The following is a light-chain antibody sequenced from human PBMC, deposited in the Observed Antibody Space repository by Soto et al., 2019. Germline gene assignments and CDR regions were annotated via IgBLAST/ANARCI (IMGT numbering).Light chain of an antibody. J-gene: IGLJ1*01. CDR3: SSHGGSNNFYV. CDR2: EVS. Sequence: QASVNQPPYASGSPGQSFTISCTGTISDVGAYNYVSWYQQHPGKAPKLMSHEVSKRPSGVPDRFSASKSGNTASLTVSGLQAEDEADYYCSSHGGSNNFYVFGTGTKVTVL. V-gene: IGLV2-8*01. CDR1: ISDVGAYNY.